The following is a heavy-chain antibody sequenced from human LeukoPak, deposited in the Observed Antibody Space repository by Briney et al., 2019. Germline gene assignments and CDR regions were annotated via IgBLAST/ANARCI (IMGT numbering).Heavy chain of an antibody. CDR3: ARHGXCTNGVCYSNYDYYMDV. V-gene: IGHV5-51*01. CDR1: GYSFTSYW. Sequence: PGESLQISCKGSGYSFTSYWIGWVRQIPGKGLEWMGIIYPDDSDTRYSPSFEGQVIISVDKSIRTAYLQWSSLKASDTATYYCARHGXCTNGVCYSNYDYYMDVXGKRTXVTVS. J-gene: IGHJ6*03. CDR2: IYPDDSDT. D-gene: IGHD2-8*01.